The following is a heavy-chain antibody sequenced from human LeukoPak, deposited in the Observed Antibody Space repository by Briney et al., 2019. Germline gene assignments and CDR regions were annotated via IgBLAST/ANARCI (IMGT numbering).Heavy chain of an antibody. D-gene: IGHD3-10*01. Sequence: TGGSLRLSCTVAGFTVSINSMSWVRQAPGKGLEWVSFIYSGGNTHYSDSVKGRFTISRDNSKNTLYLQMNSLRAEDTAVYYCAGAKPKNMVRGLIMRRESRYYFDYWGQGTLVTVSS. V-gene: IGHV3-53*01. CDR2: IYSGGNT. CDR1: GFTVSINS. CDR3: AGAKPKNMVRGLIMRRESRYYFDY. J-gene: IGHJ4*02.